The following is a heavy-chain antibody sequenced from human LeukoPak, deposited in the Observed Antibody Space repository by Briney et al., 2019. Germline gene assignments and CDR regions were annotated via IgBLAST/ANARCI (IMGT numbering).Heavy chain of an antibody. J-gene: IGHJ6*04. D-gene: IGHD5-24*01. Sequence: GGSLRLSCAASAFTFSSYSMNWVRQAPGKGLEWVSSISGSSSYIYYADSVKGRFTISRDNAKNSLYLQMNSLRAEDTAVYYCARDKVEMATINYYGMDVWGKGTTVTVSS. CDR1: AFTFSSYS. CDR2: ISGSSSYI. V-gene: IGHV3-21*01. CDR3: ARDKVEMATINYYGMDV.